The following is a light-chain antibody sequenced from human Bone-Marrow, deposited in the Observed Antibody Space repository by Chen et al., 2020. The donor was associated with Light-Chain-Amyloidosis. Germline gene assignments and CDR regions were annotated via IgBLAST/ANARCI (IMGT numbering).Light chain of an antibody. J-gene: IGLJ3*02. CDR2: DVN. Sequence: QSALTQPPSASGSPGQSVTISCTGARSDFGPFNYVSWYQQHPGKAPKLIMFDVNRRPSGVPGRFSCSTSGNAASLTVSGLQPDDEADYYCSSFAVSKIVLFGGGTKLTVL. CDR1: RSDFGPFNY. V-gene: IGLV2-8*01. CDR3: SSFAVSKIVL.